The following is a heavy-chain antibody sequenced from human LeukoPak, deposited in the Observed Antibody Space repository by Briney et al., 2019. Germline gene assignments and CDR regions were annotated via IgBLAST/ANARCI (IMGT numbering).Heavy chain of an antibody. V-gene: IGHV4-39*01. CDR2: INYSGST. D-gene: IGHD3-10*01. CDR3: ARYVVYGSGFYYSDY. J-gene: IGHJ4*02. CDR1: GGSISSSSYY. Sequence: SETLSLTCTVSGGSISSSSYYWSWIRQPPGKGLEWIATINYSGSTYYNPSLKSRVTISVDTSENQFSLKLSSVTAADTTVYYCARYVVYGSGFYYSDYWGQGTLVTVSS.